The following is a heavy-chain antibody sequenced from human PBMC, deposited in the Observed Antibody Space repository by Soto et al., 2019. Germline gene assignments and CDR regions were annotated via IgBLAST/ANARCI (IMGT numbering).Heavy chain of an antibody. CDR2: INSDGSTT. CDR3: VRPSRLAAVDY. CDR1: GFSFSTYW. V-gene: IGHV3-74*01. Sequence: EVQLVESGGGLVQPGGSLRLSCAASGFSFSTYWMHWVRQAPGKGLVWVSRINSDGSTTNYADSVKGRFTISRDNAKNTLSLQINSLRAEDTAVYYCVRPSRLAAVDYWGQGTLVTVSS. D-gene: IGHD6-25*01. J-gene: IGHJ4*02.